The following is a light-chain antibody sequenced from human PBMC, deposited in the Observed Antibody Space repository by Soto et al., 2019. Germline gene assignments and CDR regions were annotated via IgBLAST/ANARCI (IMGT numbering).Light chain of an antibody. Sequence: EIVLTQSPGTLSLSPGNTATLSCRASQSVPTNYLAWYQQKPGQAPSLLIYGASRRATGIPDRFSGSGSGTEFTFTISSLQPDDFATYCCQHYSTVWSFGQGTKVDIK. CDR2: GAS. CDR3: QHYSTVWS. V-gene: IGKV3-20*01. CDR1: QSVPTNY. J-gene: IGKJ1*01.